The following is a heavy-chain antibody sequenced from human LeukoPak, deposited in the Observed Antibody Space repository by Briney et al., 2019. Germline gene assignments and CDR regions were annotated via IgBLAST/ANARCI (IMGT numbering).Heavy chain of an antibody. J-gene: IGHJ4*02. CDR2: IYCSGST. V-gene: IGHV4-30-4*01. CDR1: GGSISRGDYY. D-gene: IGHD6-13*01. CDR3: ASHSSSWYYFDY. Sequence: SQTLSLTCTVSGGSISRGDYYWSWIRQPPGRGLERIWYIYCSGSTYYNPALKSRVTISVDTSKNQFSLKLSSVTAADTAVYYCASHSSSWYYFDYWGQGTLVTVSS.